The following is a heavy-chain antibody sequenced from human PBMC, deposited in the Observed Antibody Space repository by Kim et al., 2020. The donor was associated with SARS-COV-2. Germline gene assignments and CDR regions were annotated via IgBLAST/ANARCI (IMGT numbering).Heavy chain of an antibody. J-gene: IGHJ4*02. V-gene: IGHV1-2*02. Sequence: ASVKVSCKASGYTFTGYYMHWVRQAPGQGLEWMGWINPNSGGTNYAQKFQGRVTMTRDTSISTAYMELSRLRSDDTAVYYCARVSVGYPGYFDYWGQGTLVTVSS. CDR2: INPNSGGT. D-gene: IGHD2-15*01. CDR1: GYTFTGYY. CDR3: ARVSVGYPGYFDY.